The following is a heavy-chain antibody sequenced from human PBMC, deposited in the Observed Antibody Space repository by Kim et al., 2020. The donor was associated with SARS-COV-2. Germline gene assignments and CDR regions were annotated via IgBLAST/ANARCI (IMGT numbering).Heavy chain of an antibody. V-gene: IGHV3-64*01. CDR1: GFTFSSYA. CDR2: ISSNGGST. D-gene: IGHD1-26*01. CDR3: ARARIVGATWIDY. Sequence: GGSLRLSCAASGFTFSSYAMHWVRQAPGKGLEYVSAISSNGGSTYYANSVKGRFTISRDNSKNTLYLQMGSLRAEDMAVYYCARARIVGATWIDYWGQGTLVTVSS. J-gene: IGHJ4*02.